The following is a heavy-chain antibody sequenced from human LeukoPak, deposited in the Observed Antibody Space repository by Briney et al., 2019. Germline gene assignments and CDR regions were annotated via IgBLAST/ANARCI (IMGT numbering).Heavy chain of an antibody. CDR3: ARVWAWAFDI. CDR2: IYTSWST. V-gene: IGHV4-4*09. CDR1: GGSISSYY. Sequence: SETLSLTCTVSGGSISSYYWSWIRQPPGKGLEWIGYIYTSWSTNYNPSLKSRVTISVDTSKNQFSLKLSSVTAADTAVYYCARVWAWAFDIWGQGTMVTVSS. D-gene: IGHD1-14*01. J-gene: IGHJ3*02.